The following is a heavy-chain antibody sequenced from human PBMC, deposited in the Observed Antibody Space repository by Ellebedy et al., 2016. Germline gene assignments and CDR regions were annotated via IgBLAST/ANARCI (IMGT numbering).Heavy chain of an antibody. CDR1: GFTFTNYA. CDR3: VMSDRNYAKSYFDY. CDR2: ISADGST. Sequence: GESLKISXAASGFTFTNYAMSWVRQAPGMGLEWVSGISADGSTYYPDSVKGRFNISRDKSKSTLYLQMSSLRAEDTAVYYCVMSDRNYAKSYFDYWGQGTLVTVSS. J-gene: IGHJ4*02. V-gene: IGHV3-23*01. D-gene: IGHD3-16*01.